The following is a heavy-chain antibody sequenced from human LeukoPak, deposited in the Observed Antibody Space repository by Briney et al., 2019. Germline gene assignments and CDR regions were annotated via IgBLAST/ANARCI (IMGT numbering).Heavy chain of an antibody. CDR3: ARETPHYDFWSGGHWYFDL. CDR2: IYTSGST. CDR1: GGSISSGSYY. V-gene: IGHV4-61*02. D-gene: IGHD3-3*01. J-gene: IGHJ2*01. Sequence: PSQTLSLTCTVSGGSISSGSYYWSWIRQPAGKGLEWIGRIYTSGSTNYNPSLKSRVTISVDTSKNQFSLKLSSVTAADTAVYYCARETPHYDFWSGGHWYFDLWGRGTLVTVSS.